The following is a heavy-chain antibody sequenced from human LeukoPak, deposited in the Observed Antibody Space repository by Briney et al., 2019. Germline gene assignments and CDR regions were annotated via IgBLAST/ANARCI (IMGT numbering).Heavy chain of an antibody. V-gene: IGHV1-69*05. CDR2: IIPIFGTA. J-gene: IGHJ4*02. CDR1: GGTFSSYA. CDR3: ASRLVGAIPRPFDY. Sequence: SVKVSCKASGGTFSSYAISRVRQAPGQGLEWMGGIIPIFGTANYAQKFQGRVTITTDESTSTAYMELSSLRSEDTAVYYCASRLVGAIPRPFDYWGQGTLVTVSS. D-gene: IGHD1-26*01.